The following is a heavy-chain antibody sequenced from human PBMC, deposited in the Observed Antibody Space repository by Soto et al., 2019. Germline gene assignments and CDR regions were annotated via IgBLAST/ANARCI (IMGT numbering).Heavy chain of an antibody. CDR2: IGGSGGST. J-gene: IGHJ4*02. CDR3: AKTITSSRSIVVVPAARRFDY. CDR1: GFIFSNYA. D-gene: IGHD2-2*01. Sequence: AGGSLRLSCAASGFIFSNYAMSWVRQAPGKGLEWVSAIGGSGGSTYYADSVKGRFTISRDNSNNTLYLQMGSLRAEDTAVYYCAKTITSSRSIVVVPAARRFDYWGQGTLVTVSS. V-gene: IGHV3-23*01.